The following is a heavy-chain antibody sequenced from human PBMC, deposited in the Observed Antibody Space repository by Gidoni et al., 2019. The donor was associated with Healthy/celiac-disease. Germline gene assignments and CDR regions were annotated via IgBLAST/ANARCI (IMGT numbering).Heavy chain of an antibody. J-gene: IGHJ4*02. CDR1: GFTFSSYC. CDR2: ISYDGSNK. D-gene: IGHD6-19*01. CDR3: AKPPFYSSGWYVFDY. Sequence: QVQLVESGGGVVQPGRSLRLSCAASGFTFSSYCMHWVRPAPGKGLEWVAVISYDGSNKYYADSVKGRFTISRDNSKNTLYLQMNSLRAEDTAVYYCAKPPFYSSGWYVFDYWGQGTLVTVSS. V-gene: IGHV3-30*18.